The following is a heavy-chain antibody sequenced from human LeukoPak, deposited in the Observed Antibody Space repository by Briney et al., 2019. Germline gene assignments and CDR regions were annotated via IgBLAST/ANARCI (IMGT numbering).Heavy chain of an antibody. Sequence: GGSLRLSCAASGFTFSNLWMSWVRQAPGKGLKWVANIKQDGSEKYYVDSVKGRFTISRDNAKNSLYLQMNSLRAEDTAVYYCARGRRYSSSWYQDYWGQGTLVTVSS. J-gene: IGHJ4*02. CDR3: ARGRRYSSSWYQDY. V-gene: IGHV3-7*01. D-gene: IGHD6-13*01. CDR1: GFTFSNLW. CDR2: IKQDGSEK.